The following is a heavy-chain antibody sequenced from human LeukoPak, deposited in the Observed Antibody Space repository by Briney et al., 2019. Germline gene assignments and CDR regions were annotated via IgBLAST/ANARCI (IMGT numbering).Heavy chain of an antibody. CDR1: GYTFTNYG. CDR3: ARGVGQTTGTTGGYYFDF. D-gene: IGHD1-1*01. CDR2: ICAYNGNT. Sequence: ASVTVSCKASGYTFTNYGITWVRQAPGQGLEWMGWICAYNGNTNYAQKFQGRVTMTTATSTTTAYMELRSLRSDDTAVYYCARGVGQTTGTTGGYYFDFWGQGTLVTVSS. J-gene: IGHJ4*02. V-gene: IGHV1-18*01.